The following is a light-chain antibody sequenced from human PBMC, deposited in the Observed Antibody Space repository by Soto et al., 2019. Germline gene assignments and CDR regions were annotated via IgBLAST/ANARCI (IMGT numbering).Light chain of an antibody. CDR1: QSVSSSY. V-gene: IGKV3D-7*01. Sequence: EIVMTQSPATLSLSPGERATLSCRASQSVSSSYLSWYQQKPGQAPRLLIYGASTRATGIPARFSGSGSGTDFTLTISSLQPEDFAVYYCPQDYNPPWTFGQGTKVEIK. CDR2: GAS. J-gene: IGKJ1*01. CDR3: PQDYNPPWT.